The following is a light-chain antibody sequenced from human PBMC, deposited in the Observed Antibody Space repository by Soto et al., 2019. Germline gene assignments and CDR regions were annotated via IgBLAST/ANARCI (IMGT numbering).Light chain of an antibody. V-gene: IGKV3-20*01. CDR1: QSVSNNY. Sequence: MLSHSAGAVSLLTEKRATHSCTVSQSVSNNYLAWYQQKPGQAPRLLIYGAFSRATGIPDRFSGGGSGTDFTLTISRLEPEDFAVYYCQQYGSSPLTFGGGTKVDIK. CDR3: QQYGSSPLT. CDR2: GAF. J-gene: IGKJ4*01.